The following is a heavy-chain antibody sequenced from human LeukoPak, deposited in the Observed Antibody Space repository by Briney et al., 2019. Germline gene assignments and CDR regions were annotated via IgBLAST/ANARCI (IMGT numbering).Heavy chain of an antibody. D-gene: IGHD2-8*01. CDR2: VNRDGSET. V-gene: IGHV3-7*03. CDR3: ARNNDMDV. J-gene: IGHJ6*02. CDR1: GFALSSHW. Sequence: GGSLRLSCAASGFALSSHWMTWVRQVPGGGPEWVANVNRDGSETYYLDSVKGRFTISKDNAKNSLYLQMNSLRAEDTALYHCARNNDMDVWGQGTTVIVSS.